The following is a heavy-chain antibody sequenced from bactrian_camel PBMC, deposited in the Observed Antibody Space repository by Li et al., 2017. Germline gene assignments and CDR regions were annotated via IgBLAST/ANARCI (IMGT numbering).Heavy chain of an antibody. V-gene: IGHV3-2*01. J-gene: IGHJ7*01. CDR1: LFTFPY. D-gene: IGHD3*01. CDR2: IDTGGST. Sequence: QVQLVESGGGLVQPGGSLRFSCASSLFTFPYMTWVRQGPGKELEWISSIDTGGSTYYADSVRGRFTISGDDAKNTLHLQLNSLKTEDTAMYYCAKDLGPWMVAMGGMDYWGKGTQVTVS.